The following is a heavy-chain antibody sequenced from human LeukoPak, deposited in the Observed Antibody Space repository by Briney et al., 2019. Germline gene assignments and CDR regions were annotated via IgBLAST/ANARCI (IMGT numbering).Heavy chain of an antibody. J-gene: IGHJ4*02. CDR2: ISGSGGST. D-gene: IGHD2-15*01. Sequence: SCKASGGTFSSYAISWVRQAPGKGLEWVSAISGSGGSTYYADSVKGRFTISRDNSKNTLYLQMNSLRAEDTAVYYCAVSGGDCWGQGTLVTVSS. V-gene: IGHV3-23*01. CDR1: GGTFSSYA. CDR3: AVSGGDC.